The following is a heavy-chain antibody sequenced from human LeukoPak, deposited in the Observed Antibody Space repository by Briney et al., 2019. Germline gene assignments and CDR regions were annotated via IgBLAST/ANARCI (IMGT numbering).Heavy chain of an antibody. V-gene: IGHV3-9*01. J-gene: IGHJ4*02. CDR3: AKDIGSSSGL. CDR2: ISWNSGSI. Sequence: GGSLRLSCAASGFTFDDYAMHWVRQAPGKGLEWVSGISWNSGSIGYADSVKGRFTISRDNAKNSLYLQMNSLRAEDTALYYCAKDIGSSSGLWGQGTLVTVSS. D-gene: IGHD6-13*01. CDR1: GFTFDDYA.